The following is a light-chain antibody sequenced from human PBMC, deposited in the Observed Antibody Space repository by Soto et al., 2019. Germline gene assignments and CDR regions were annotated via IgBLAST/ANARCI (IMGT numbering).Light chain of an antibody. CDR1: QSVVYSRDEIAY. CDR3: MQGTHWPPT. J-gene: IGKJ1*01. CDR2: KAS. Sequence: DVVMTPSPLSLPVTLGQSASISCGSSQSVVYSRDEIAYLSWFQQRPGQCPRGLIYKASKRDSGVPDRFSGSVSGTDFTLTISRVEAGDVGVYYCMQGTHWPPTFGRGTKVQF. V-gene: IGKV2-30*01.